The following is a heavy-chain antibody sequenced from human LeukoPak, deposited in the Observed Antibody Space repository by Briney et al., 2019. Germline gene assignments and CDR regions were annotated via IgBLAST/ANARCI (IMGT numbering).Heavy chain of an antibody. CDR2: IWYDGSNK. V-gene: IGHV3-33*01. Sequence: GRSLRLSCAASGFTFSSYGMHWVRQAPGKGLEWVAVIWYDGSNKYYADSVKSRFTISRDNSKNTLYLQMNSLRAEDTAVYYCARAGRVVVVAAHYYFDYWGQGTLVTVSS. J-gene: IGHJ4*02. CDR3: ARAGRVVVVAAHYYFDY. CDR1: GFTFSSYG. D-gene: IGHD2-15*01.